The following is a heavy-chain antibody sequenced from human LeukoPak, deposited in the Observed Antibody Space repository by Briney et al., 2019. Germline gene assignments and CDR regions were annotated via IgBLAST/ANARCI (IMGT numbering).Heavy chain of an antibody. V-gene: IGHV3-23*01. D-gene: IGHD4-17*01. CDR1: GFTFSSYA. Sequence: GGSLRLSCAASGFTFSSYAMSWVRQAPGKGLEWVSAISGSGGSTYYADSVKGRLTISRDNSKNTLYLQMNSLRAEDTAVYYCAKLDYGDYVLGYWGQGTLVTVSS. J-gene: IGHJ4*02. CDR2: ISGSGGST. CDR3: AKLDYGDYVLGY.